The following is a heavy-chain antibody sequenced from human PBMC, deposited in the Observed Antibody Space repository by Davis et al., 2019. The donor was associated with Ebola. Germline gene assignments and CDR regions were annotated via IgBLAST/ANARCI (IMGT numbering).Heavy chain of an antibody. CDR1: GYTFTGYD. CDR2: INPNSGGT. CDR3: ARGVGAGASRMDV. J-gene: IGHJ6*02. D-gene: IGHD1-26*01. V-gene: IGHV1-2*06. Sequence: ASVKVSCKASGYTFTGYDMYWVRQAPGQGLEWMGRINPNSGGTNYAQKFQGRVTLTRDTSISTAYMELSRLTSDDTAVYFCARGVGAGASRMDVWGQGTTVTVSS.